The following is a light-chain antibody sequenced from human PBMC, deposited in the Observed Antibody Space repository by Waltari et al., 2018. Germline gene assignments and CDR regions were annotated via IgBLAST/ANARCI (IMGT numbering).Light chain of an antibody. CDR2: EGS. CDR1: NSDVATFHS. Sequence: QSALTQPASVSGSLGQSITISCTGPNSDVATFHSVSWYQQHPGKAPKLLIYEGSRRPSGLSNRFSGSKSGNTASLTISGLQAEDEADYYCCSKGNKQRVFGGGTKLTVL. V-gene: IGLV2-23*01. J-gene: IGLJ3*02. CDR3: CSKGNKQRV.